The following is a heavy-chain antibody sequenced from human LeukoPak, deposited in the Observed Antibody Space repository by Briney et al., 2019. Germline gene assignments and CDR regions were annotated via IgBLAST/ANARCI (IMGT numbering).Heavy chain of an antibody. Sequence: GASVKVSCKASVYTFTAYYIHWVRQAPGQGLEWMGWINPNSGGTNYAQKFQGRVTMTRDTSISTAYMEPSRLRSDDTAVFYCARDYYDSSGYGSFDYWGQGTLVTVSS. D-gene: IGHD3-22*01. V-gene: IGHV1-2*02. CDR2: INPNSGGT. J-gene: IGHJ4*02. CDR3: ARDYYDSSGYGSFDY. CDR1: VYTFTAYY.